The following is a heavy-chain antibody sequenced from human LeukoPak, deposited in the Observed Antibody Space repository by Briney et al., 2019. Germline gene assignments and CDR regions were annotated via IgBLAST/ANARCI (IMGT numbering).Heavy chain of an antibody. Sequence: PGGSLRLSCAASGFTFSNFWMSWVRQAPGKGLEWVANIKQDGSKKYYVDSVKGRFTISRDNAKNSLYLQMNSLRAEDTARYYCARDSGSYAFDIWGQGTMVTVSS. J-gene: IGHJ3*02. CDR2: IKQDGSKK. D-gene: IGHD1-26*01. V-gene: IGHV3-7*04. CDR1: GFTFSNFW. CDR3: ARDSGSYAFDI.